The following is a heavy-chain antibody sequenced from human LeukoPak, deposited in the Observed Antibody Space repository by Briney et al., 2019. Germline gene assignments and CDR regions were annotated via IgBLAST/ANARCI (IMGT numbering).Heavy chain of an antibody. CDR2: ISAYNGNT. V-gene: IGHV1-18*01. CDR3: ARDGQQQLVRGDAFDI. J-gene: IGHJ3*02. Sequence: EASVKVSCKASGYTFTSYGISWVRQAPGQGLEWMGWISAYNGNTNYAQKLQGRVTMTTDPSTSTAYMELRSLRSDDTAVYYCARDGQQQLVRGDAFDIWGQGTMVTVSS. CDR1: GYTFTSYG. D-gene: IGHD6-13*01.